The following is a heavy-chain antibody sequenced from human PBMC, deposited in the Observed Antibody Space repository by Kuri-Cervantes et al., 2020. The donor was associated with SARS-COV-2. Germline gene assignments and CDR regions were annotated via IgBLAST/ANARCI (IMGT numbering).Heavy chain of an antibody. CDR2: IYYSGST. CDR1: GGSVSSGSYY. V-gene: IGHV4-61*01. CDR3: ARGRSITIFGVVIEKYGMDV. D-gene: IGHD3-3*01. Sequence: SETLSLTCTVSGGSVSSGSYYWSWIRQPPGKGLEWIGYIYYSGSTNYNPSLKSRVTISVDTSKNQFYLKLSSVTAADTAVYYCARGRSITIFGVVIEKYGMDVWGQGTTVTVSS. J-gene: IGHJ6*02.